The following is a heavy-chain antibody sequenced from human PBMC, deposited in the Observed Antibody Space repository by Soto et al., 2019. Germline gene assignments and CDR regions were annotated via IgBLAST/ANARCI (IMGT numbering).Heavy chain of an antibody. CDR2: MRSGSDYM. J-gene: IGHJ4*02. CDR3: ARGGRYDLESPIDY. V-gene: IGHV3-21*01. Sequence: EVQLVESGGGLVKPGGSLRRSCAASGFTFSNYIMIWVRQAPGMGLEWVSSMRSGSDYMYNADSVKGRFALSRDNAKNSLYLQMNSLRVEDTAVYFCARGGRYDLESPIDYWGQGTLVTVSS. D-gene: IGHD1-26*01. CDR1: GFTFSNYI.